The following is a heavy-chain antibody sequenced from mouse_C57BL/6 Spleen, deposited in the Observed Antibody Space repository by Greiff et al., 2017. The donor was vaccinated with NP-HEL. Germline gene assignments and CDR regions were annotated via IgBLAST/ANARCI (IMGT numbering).Heavy chain of an antibody. CDR1: GFTFSNYW. Sequence: EVQVVESGGGLVQPGGSMKLSCVASGFTFSNYWMNWVRQSPEKGLEWVAQIRLKSDNYATHYAESVKGRFTISRDDSKSSVYLQMNNLRAEDTGIYYCTGGDLLRVLAYWGQGTLVTVSA. D-gene: IGHD1-1*01. J-gene: IGHJ3*01. CDR3: TGGDLLRVLAY. V-gene: IGHV6-3*01. CDR2: IRLKSDNYAT.